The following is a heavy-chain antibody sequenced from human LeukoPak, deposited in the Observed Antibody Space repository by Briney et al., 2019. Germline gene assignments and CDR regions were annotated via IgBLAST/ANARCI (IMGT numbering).Heavy chain of an antibody. V-gene: IGHV3-11*01. CDR2: ISSSGSTI. CDR3: ARVYAAGTRHYYYMDV. J-gene: IGHJ6*03. CDR1: GFTFSDYY. D-gene: IGHD6-13*01. Sequence: GGSLRLSCAASGFTFSDYYMSWIRQAPGKGLEWVSYISSSGSTIYYADSVKGRFTISRDSARNSLYLQMNSLRAEDTAVYYCARVYAAGTRHYYYMDVWGKGTTVTISS.